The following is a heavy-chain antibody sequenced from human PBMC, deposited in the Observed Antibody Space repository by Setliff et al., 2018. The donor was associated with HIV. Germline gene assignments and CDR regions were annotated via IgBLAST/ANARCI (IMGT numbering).Heavy chain of an antibody. J-gene: IGHJ3*02. CDR2: FNPVFGAA. CDR3: ARDSGATPTHAFDI. V-gene: IGHV1-24*01. D-gene: IGHD5-12*01. Sequence: ASVKVSCKVYGYTLSELSIHWVRQAPGKGLEWVGGFNPVFGAANYAPKFRGRVTITADEAATTAYMEVSSLRSDDTAIYYCARDSGATPTHAFDIWGQGTTVTVSS. CDR1: GYTLSELS.